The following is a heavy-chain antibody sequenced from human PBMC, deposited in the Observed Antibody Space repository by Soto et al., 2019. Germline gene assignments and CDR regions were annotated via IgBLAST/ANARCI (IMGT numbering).Heavy chain of an antibody. Sequence: ASVKVSCKASGGTFSSYAISWVRQAPGQGLEWMGGIIPIFGTANYAQKFQDWVTMTRDTSISTAYMELSRLRSDDTAVYYCARVNDGSSLFDYWGQGTLVTVSS. CDR3: ARVNDGSSLFDY. CDR2: IIPIFGTA. V-gene: IGHV1-69*05. J-gene: IGHJ4*02. CDR1: GGTFSSYA. D-gene: IGHD3-10*01.